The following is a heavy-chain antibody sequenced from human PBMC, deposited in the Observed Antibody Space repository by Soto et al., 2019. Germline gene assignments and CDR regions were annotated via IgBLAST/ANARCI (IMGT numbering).Heavy chain of an antibody. CDR1: GGTFSSYA. V-gene: IGHV1-69*13. D-gene: IGHD3-10*01. Sequence: SVKVSCKDSGGTFSSYAISWVRQAPGQGLEWMGGIIPIFGTANYAQKFQGRVTITADESTSTAYMELSSLRSEDTAVYYCARSGPNSFYYYAMDVWGQGTTFTVSS. CDR3: ARSGPNSFYYYAMDV. J-gene: IGHJ6*02. CDR2: IIPIFGTA.